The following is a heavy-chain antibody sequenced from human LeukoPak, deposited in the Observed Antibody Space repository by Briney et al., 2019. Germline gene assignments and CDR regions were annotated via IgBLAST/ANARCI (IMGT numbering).Heavy chain of an antibody. J-gene: IGHJ6*03. CDR2: INHSGST. D-gene: IGHD2-2*01. CDR1: GGSFSGYY. Sequence: SETLSLTCAVYGGSFSGYYWSWIRQPPGKGLEWIGEINHSGSTNCNPSLKSRVTISVDTSKNQFSLKLSSVTAADTAVYYCARGRFGGVVVPAATYYYYYYMDVWGKGTTVTVSS. CDR3: ARGRFGGVVVPAATYYYYYYMDV. V-gene: IGHV4-34*01.